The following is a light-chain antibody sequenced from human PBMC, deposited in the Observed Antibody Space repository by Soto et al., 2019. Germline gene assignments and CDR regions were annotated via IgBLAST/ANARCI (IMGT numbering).Light chain of an antibody. J-gene: IGLJ2*01. CDR1: SRDVGGYNY. Sequence: QSALTQPPSASGSPGQSVTISCTGTSRDVGGYNYVSWYQQHPGKAPKLMIYEVTKRPSGVPDRFSGSKSGNTASLTVSGLQAEDEADSYCSSYAGINTLVFGGGTKLTVL. V-gene: IGLV2-8*01. CDR3: SSYAGINTLV. CDR2: EVT.